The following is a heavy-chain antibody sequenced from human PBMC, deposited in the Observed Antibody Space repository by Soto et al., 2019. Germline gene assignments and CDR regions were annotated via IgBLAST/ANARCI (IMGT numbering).Heavy chain of an antibody. J-gene: IGHJ6*02. Sequence: KPSETLSLTCTVSGGSISSGDYYWSWIRQPPGKGLEWIGNIYYSGSTYYNPSLKSRVTISVDTSKNQFSLKLNSVTAADTTVYYCAREPYQLVYSMKYGLHVWGQGTTVTVSS. CDR1: GGSISSGDYY. CDR2: IYYSGST. CDR3: AREPYQLVYSMKYGLHV. D-gene: IGHD2-2*02. V-gene: IGHV4-30-4*01.